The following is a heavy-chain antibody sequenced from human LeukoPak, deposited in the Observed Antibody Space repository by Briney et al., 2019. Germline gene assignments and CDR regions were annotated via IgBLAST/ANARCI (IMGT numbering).Heavy chain of an antibody. J-gene: IGHJ4*02. CDR1: GFTFSSYG. V-gene: IGHV3-30*02. CDR3: AKDWDYYGSGSYRYFDY. Sequence: GGSLRLSCAASGFTFSSYGMHWVRQAPGKGLEWVAFIRYDGSNKYYADSVKGRFTISRDNSKNTLYLQMNSLRAEDTAVYYCAKDWDYYGSGSYRYFDYWGQGTLVTVSS. D-gene: IGHD3-10*01. CDR2: IRYDGSNK.